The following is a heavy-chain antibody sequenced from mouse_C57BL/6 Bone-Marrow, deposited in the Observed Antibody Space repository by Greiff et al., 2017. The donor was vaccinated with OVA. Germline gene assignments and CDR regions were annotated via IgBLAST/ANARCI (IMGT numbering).Heavy chain of an antibody. Sequence: QVQLQQPGAELVKPGASVKLSCKASGYTFTSYWMHWVKQRPGQGLEWIGMIHPTSGSTNYNEKFKSKATLTVDKSSSTAYMQRSSLTSEDSAVYYCARGGVIVLMYYYGSSYEAFAYWGQGTLVTVSA. CDR1: GYTFTSYW. CDR3: ARGGVIVLMYYYGSSYEAFAY. CDR2: IHPTSGST. V-gene: IGHV1-64*01. J-gene: IGHJ3*01. D-gene: IGHD1-1*01.